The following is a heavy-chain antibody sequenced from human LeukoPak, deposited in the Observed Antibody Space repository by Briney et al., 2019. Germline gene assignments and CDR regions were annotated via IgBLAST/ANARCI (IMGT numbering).Heavy chain of an antibody. CDR2: INPSGGST. CDR3: ARGPSIVMVWGGQWYYNTET. J-gene: IGHJ6*01. V-gene: IGHV1-46*01. Sequence: ASVKVSCKASGYTFTRYYMHLVRQAPGQGLEWMGIINPSGGSTNYAQKFQGRVTMTRDTSTNTVYMELSSLRSEDTAVYYCARGPSIVMVWGGQWYYNTETWGKGTPVT. CDR1: GYTFTRYY. D-gene: IGHD3-10*01.